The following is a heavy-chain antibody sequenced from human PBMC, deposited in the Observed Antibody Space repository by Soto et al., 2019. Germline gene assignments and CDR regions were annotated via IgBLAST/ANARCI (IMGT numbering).Heavy chain of an antibody. CDR1: GGSFSGYY. D-gene: IGHD6-13*01. CDR3: AREGGSSSWYFRGHFDY. Sequence: SETLSLTCAVYGGSFSGYYWSWIRQPPGKGLEWIGEINHSGSTNYNPSLKSRVTISVDTSKNQFSLKLSSVTAADTAVYYCAREGGSSSWYFRGHFDYWGQGTLVTVSS. CDR2: INHSGST. V-gene: IGHV4-34*01. J-gene: IGHJ4*02.